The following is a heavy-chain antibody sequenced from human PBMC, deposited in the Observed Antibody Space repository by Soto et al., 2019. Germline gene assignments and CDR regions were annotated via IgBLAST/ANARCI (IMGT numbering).Heavy chain of an antibody. CDR2: IAWNRDII. J-gene: IGHJ6*02. CDR3: AKDHYGSAIYGMDV. D-gene: IGHD3-10*01. CDR1: GFSFEDYA. V-gene: IGHV3-9*01. Sequence: EVQLVESGGGLVQPGRSLRLSCAASGFSFEDYAMHWVRQAPGKGLEWVSGIAWNRDIIGYADSVKGRFTISRDNGKNSLYLQMNRLRPEDTALYYCAKDHYGSAIYGMDVWGQGTTVTVSS.